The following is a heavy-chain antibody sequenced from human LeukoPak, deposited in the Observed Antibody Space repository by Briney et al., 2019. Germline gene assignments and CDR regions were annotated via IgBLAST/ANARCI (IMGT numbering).Heavy chain of an antibody. V-gene: IGHV4-61*02. D-gene: IGHD6-19*01. CDR3: AGERGEEYSSGWYKRNYFDN. CDR1: GGSLSSGSYY. J-gene: IGHJ4*02. Sequence: SETLSLTCTVSGGSLSSGSYYWSWIRQPAGKGLGWIGRIYTSGSTNYNPSLKSRVTISVDTSKNQFSLKLSSVTAADTAVYYCAGERGEEYSSGWYKRNYFDNWGQGIRVTVSS. CDR2: IYTSGST.